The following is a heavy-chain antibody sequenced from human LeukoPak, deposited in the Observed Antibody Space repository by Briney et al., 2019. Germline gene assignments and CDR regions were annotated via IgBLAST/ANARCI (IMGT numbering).Heavy chain of an antibody. Sequence: GASVKVSCKASGYTFTGYYMHWVRQAPGQGLEWMGWINPNSGGTNYAQKFQGWVTMTRDTSISTAYMELSRLRSDDTAVYYCARVLGADGGGGGRKEYSSSSPSPKYYYYGMDVWGQGTTVTVSS. CDR1: GYTFTGYY. CDR2: INPNSGGT. J-gene: IGHJ6*02. CDR3: ARVLGADGGGGGRKEYSSSSPSPKYYYYGMDV. V-gene: IGHV1-2*04. D-gene: IGHD6-6*01.